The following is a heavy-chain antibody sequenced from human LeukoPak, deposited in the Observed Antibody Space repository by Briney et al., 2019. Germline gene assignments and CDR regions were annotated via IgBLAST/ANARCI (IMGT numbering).Heavy chain of an antibody. J-gene: IGHJ4*02. CDR3: ARAPYGDCPSMSY. Sequence: GGSLRLSCAASGFTVSSNYMSWVRQAPGKGLEWVSVIYSGGSTYYADSVKGRFTISRDNSKNTLYLQMNSLRAEDTAVYYCARAPYGDCPSMSYWGQGTLVTVSS. D-gene: IGHD4-17*01. CDR2: IYSGGST. V-gene: IGHV3-53*01. CDR1: GFTVSSNY.